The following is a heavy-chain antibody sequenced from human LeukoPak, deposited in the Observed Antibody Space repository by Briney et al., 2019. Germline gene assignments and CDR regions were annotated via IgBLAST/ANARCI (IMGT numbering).Heavy chain of an antibody. V-gene: IGHV4-39*07. J-gene: IGHJ6*03. CDR1: GGSIRSGDHH. D-gene: IGHD2-15*01. CDR3: ARDLGGYPFFMDV. CDR2: LDESGRP. Sequence: SETLSLTCSVSGGSIRSGDHHWAWVPQPPGKGLEFIGSLDESGRPYYNRPLKSRVSISGDTSGKQFSLNLTSVTAADTAVYFCARDLGGYPFFMDVWGRGTTVIVSS.